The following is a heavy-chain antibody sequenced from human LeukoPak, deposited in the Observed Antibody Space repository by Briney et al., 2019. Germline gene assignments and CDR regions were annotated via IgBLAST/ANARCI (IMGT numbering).Heavy chain of an antibody. CDR1: GFTFSSYA. J-gene: IGHJ3*02. CDR2: ISGSGGST. V-gene: IGHV3-23*01. CDR3: ARDSDSSGWYDAFDI. Sequence: GGSLRLSCAASGFTFSSYAMSWVRQAPGKGLEWVSAISGSGGSTYYADSVKGRFTISRDNSKNTLYLQMNSLRAEDTAVYYCARDSDSSGWYDAFDIWGQGTMVTVSS. D-gene: IGHD6-19*01.